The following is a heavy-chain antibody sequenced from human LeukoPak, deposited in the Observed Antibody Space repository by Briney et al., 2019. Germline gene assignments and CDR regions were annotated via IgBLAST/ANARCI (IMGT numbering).Heavy chain of an antibody. CDR3: ARGVAPMQMAVMGGLDN. CDR2: INPDGGST. V-gene: IGHV1-46*01. CDR1: GYTLISYA. D-gene: IGHD2-2*01. Sequence: ASVKVSCKASGYTLISYAMNWVRQAPGQGLEWMGIINPDGGSTSYAQRFQGRVSMTRDTSTSTVYMELSSLRSEDTAVYYCARGVAPMQMAVMGGLDNWGQGTLVTVSS. J-gene: IGHJ4*02.